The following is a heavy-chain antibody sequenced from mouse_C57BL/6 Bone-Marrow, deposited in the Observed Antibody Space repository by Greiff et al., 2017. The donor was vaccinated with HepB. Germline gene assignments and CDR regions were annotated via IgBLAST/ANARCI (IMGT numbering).Heavy chain of an antibody. V-gene: IGHV14-3*01. CDR2: IDPANGNT. CDR1: GFNIKNTY. Sequence: VQLKQSVAELVRPGASVKLSCTASGFNIKNTYMHWVKQRPEQGLEWIGRIDPANGNTKYAPKFQGKATITADTSSNTAYLQLSSLTSEDTASYYCARWDGSSYEYFDVWGTGTTVTVSS. D-gene: IGHD1-1*01. CDR3: ARWDGSSYEYFDV. J-gene: IGHJ1*03.